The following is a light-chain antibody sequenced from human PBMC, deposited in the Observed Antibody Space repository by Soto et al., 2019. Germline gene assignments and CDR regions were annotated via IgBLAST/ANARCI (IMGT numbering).Light chain of an antibody. CDR2: AAS. CDR1: QAISKY. Sequence: DIQMTQSPSSLSASVGDRVTISCRASQAISKYLAWYQQKPGKVPKLLIYAASTLDSGVPSRFSGSGSGTHFTLTISSLQPEDAATYYCQKYNTARWTFGQGTKVDIK. V-gene: IGKV1-27*01. CDR3: QKYNTARWT. J-gene: IGKJ1*01.